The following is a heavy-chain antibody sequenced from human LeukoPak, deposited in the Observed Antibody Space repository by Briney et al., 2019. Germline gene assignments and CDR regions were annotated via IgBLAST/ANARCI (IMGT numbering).Heavy chain of an antibody. CDR3: VRSCHRSGWYYFDY. V-gene: IGHV5-51*01. J-gene: IGHJ4*02. Sequence: GASLKISCKGSGYIFTSYWIGWVRQMPGKRLEWMGIIDPGDSDTSYSPSFQGQVTISADKSFTTANLQWSSLKASDTAMYYCVRSCHRSGWYYFDYWGQGTLVTVSS. D-gene: IGHD6-19*01. CDR1: GYIFTSYW. CDR2: IDPGDSDT.